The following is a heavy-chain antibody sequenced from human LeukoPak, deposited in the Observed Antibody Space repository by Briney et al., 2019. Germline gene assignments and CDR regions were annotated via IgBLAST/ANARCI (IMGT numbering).Heavy chain of an antibody. CDR2: ISGSGSST. CDR1: GFTFSSYA. J-gene: IGHJ3*02. D-gene: IGHD2-2*01. CDR3: AKTLVRGAFDI. V-gene: IGHV3-23*01. Sequence: GGSLRLSCAASGFTFSSYAMSWVRQAPGKGLEWVSGISGSGSSTYYADSVKGRLTISRDNSKNTLYLQMNSLRAEDTAVYYCAKTLVRGAFDIWGQGTMVTVSS.